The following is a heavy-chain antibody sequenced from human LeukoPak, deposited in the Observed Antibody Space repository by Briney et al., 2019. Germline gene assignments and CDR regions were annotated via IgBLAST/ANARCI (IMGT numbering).Heavy chain of an antibody. CDR1: GGTFSSYA. CDR2: IIPIFGTA. V-gene: IGHV1-69*13. Sequence: SVKVSCKASGGTFSSYAISWVRQAPGQGLEWMGGIIPIFGTANYAQKFQGRVTITADESTSTAYTELSSLRSEDTAVYYCARAQTGTTTPVDYWGQGTLVTVSS. CDR3: ARAQTGTTTPVDY. D-gene: IGHD1-1*01. J-gene: IGHJ4*02.